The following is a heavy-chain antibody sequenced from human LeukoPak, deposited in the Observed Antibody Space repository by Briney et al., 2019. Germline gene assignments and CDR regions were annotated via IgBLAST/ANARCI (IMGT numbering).Heavy chain of an antibody. D-gene: IGHD3-22*01. CDR3: ATLLPHVPSSGYYWNFDY. V-gene: IGHV1-24*01. CDR1: GYTLTELS. J-gene: IGHJ4*02. CDR2: FDPEDGET. Sequence: GASVKVSCKVSGYTLTELSMHWVRQAPGKGLEWMGGFDPEDGETIYAQKFQGRVTMTEDTSTDTAYMELSSLRSEDTAVYYCATLLPHVPSSGYYWNFDYWGQGTLVTVSS.